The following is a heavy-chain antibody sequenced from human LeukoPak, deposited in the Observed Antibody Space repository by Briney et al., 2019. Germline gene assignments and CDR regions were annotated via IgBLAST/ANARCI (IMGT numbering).Heavy chain of an antibody. CDR1: EFTFSDYA. CDR3: TRGPYNNYVNLDY. J-gene: IGHJ4*02. Sequence: GGSLRLSCTAFEFTFSDYAMTWVRQAPGKGLEWLGSIRSKAFGGTTEYAASVKGRFTISRDDSKSIAYLQMISLKTDDTAVYYCTRGPYNNYVNLDYWGQGTLVTVSS. D-gene: IGHD4-11*01. V-gene: IGHV3-49*04. CDR2: IRSKAFGGTT.